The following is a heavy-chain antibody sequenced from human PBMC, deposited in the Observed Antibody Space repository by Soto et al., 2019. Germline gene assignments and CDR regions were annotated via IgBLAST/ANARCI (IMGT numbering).Heavy chain of an antibody. CDR1: GFTFSSYG. D-gene: IGHD4-17*01. J-gene: IGHJ4*02. CDR2: IWYDGSNK. Sequence: GGSLRLSCAASGFTFSSYGMHWVRQAPGKGLEWVAVIWYDGSNKYYADSVKGRFTISRDNSKNTLYLQMNSLRAEDTAVYYCAGAQNHYGDYVDYWGQGTLVTVSS. CDR3: AGAQNHYGDYVDY. V-gene: IGHV3-33*01.